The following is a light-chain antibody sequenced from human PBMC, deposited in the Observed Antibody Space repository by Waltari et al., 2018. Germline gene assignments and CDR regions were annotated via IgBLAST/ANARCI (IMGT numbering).Light chain of an antibody. J-gene: IGKJ1*01. CDR3: QKYGTLPAT. Sequence: SCRASQSVSKYLAWYQQKPGQAPRLLIYEASTRATGIPDRFSATGWGTDFSLSISRLEPEDFAVYYCQKYGTLPATFGQGTKVQMK. CDR1: QSVSKY. CDR2: EAS. V-gene: IGKV3-20*01.